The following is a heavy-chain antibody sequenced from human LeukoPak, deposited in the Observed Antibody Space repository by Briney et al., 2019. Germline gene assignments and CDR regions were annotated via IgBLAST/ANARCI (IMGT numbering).Heavy chain of an antibody. V-gene: IGHV3-23*01. CDR3: AKEFYFATAV. CDR1: GFTFNTYA. J-gene: IGHJ6*02. D-gene: IGHD2-15*01. CDR2: ISGGGTT. Sequence: TGGSLRLSCAAPGFTFNTYAMSWVRQAPGKGLEWVSAISGGGTTHYTDSVKGRFTISRDNSMNTLSLQMNNLRAEDTAVYYCAKEFYFATAVWGQGTTVTVSS.